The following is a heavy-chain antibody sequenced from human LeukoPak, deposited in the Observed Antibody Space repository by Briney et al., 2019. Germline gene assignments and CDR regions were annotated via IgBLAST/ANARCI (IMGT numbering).Heavy chain of an antibody. CDR1: GGSISGYY. V-gene: IGHV4-59*01. D-gene: IGHD2-15*01. Sequence: SETLSLTCTVSGGSISGYYWSWIRQPPRKGLEWIGYIYYSGTTNYNPSLKSRVTISVDTSKNQFSLKLSSVTAADTAVYYCARESGGYYYHHMDVWGQGTTVIVSS. J-gene: IGHJ6*02. CDR2: IYYSGTT. CDR3: ARESGGYYYHHMDV.